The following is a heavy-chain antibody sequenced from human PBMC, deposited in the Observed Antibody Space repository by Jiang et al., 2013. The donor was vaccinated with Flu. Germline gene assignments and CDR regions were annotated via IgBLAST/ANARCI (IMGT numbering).Heavy chain of an antibody. Sequence: GFTFSSYSMNWVRQAPGKELEWVSSISSSSSYIYYADSVKGRFTISRDNAKNSLYLQMNSLRAEDTAVYYCARDSISRIAAAGTGDDYWGQGTLVTVSS. CDR3: ARDSISRIAAAGTGDDY. CDR2: ISSSSSYI. D-gene: IGHD6-13*01. J-gene: IGHJ4*02. CDR1: GFTFSSYS. V-gene: IGHV3-21*01.